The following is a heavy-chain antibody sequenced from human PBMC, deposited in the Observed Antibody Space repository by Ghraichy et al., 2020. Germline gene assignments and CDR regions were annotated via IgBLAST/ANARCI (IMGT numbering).Heavy chain of an antibody. D-gene: IGHD3-10*01. J-gene: IGHJ4*02. CDR1: GFIFSTYG. CDR3: TKERDLYGSGSYFNYYFDF. Sequence: GGSLRLSCAASGFIFSTYGMHWVRQAPGKGLEWVAFIRYDGKNKDYADSVKGRYTISRDNSNNTLYLQMDSLRAEDSATYYCTKERDLYGSGSYFNYYFDFWAQGTQVTVSS. V-gene: IGHV3-30*02. CDR2: IRYDGKNK.